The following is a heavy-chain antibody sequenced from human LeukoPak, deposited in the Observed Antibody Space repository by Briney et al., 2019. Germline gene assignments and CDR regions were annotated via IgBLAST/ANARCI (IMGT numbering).Heavy chain of an antibody. D-gene: IGHD1-26*01. CDR2: IY. CDR1: GYNFTIYW. J-gene: IGHJ2*01. V-gene: IGHV5-51*01. Sequence: GESLKISCKGSGYNFTIYWIGWVRQMPGKGLEWMGIIYSPSFQGQVTISADKSISTAYLQWSSLKASDTAMYYCARPDYSGTYDYWHFDLWGRGTLVTVSS. CDR3: ARPDYSGTYDYWHFDL.